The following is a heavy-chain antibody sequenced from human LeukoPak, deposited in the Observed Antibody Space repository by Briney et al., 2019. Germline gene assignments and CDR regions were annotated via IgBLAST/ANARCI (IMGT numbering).Heavy chain of an antibody. Sequence: GGSLRLSCAASGFTFSSYAMSWVRQAPGKGLEWVAVISYDGSNKYYADSVKGRFTISRDNSKNTLYLQMNSLRAEDTAVYYCADLTYWGQGTLVTVSS. CDR1: GFTFSSYA. V-gene: IGHV3-30*03. CDR2: ISYDGSNK. CDR3: ADLTY. D-gene: IGHD3-9*01. J-gene: IGHJ4*02.